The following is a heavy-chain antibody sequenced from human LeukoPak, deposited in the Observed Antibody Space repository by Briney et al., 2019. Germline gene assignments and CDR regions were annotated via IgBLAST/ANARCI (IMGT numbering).Heavy chain of an antibody. CDR1: GFTFSSYS. Sequence: GGSLRLSCAASGFTFSSYSMNWVRQAPGKGLEWVSYISSSSSTIYYADSVKGRFTISRDNAKNSLYLQMNSLRAEDTAEYYCASLVGTRRGYYWGQGTLVTVSS. J-gene: IGHJ4*02. D-gene: IGHD1-1*01. CDR3: ASLVGTRRGYY. V-gene: IGHV3-48*01. CDR2: ISSSSSTI.